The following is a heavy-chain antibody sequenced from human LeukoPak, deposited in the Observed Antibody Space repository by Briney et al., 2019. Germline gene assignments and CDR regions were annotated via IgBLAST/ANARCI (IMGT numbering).Heavy chain of an antibody. CDR1: GGSISSSTYY. V-gene: IGHV4-39*01. Sequence: SETLSLTCTVSGGSISSSTYYWGWIRQPPGKGLEWIGSIYYSGRTTYNPSLESRVTMSVDTSKNQFSLKLSSVTAADTAVYYCASPCYYDSSGSPYYGVGVWGQGTTVTVSS. CDR2: IYYSGRT. D-gene: IGHD3-22*01. J-gene: IGHJ6*02. CDR3: ASPCYYDSSGSPYYGVGV.